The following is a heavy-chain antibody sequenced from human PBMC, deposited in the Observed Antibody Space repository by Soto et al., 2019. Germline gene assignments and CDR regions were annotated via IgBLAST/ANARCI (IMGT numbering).Heavy chain of an antibody. CDR2: ISYDGSNK. CDR1: GFTFSSYG. D-gene: IGHD2-21*01. J-gene: IGHJ6*02. CDR3: AKDAMWMDV. V-gene: IGHV3-30*18. Sequence: QVQLVESGGGVVQPGRSLRLSCAASGFTFSSYGMHWVRQAPGKGLEWVAVISYDGSNKYYADSVKGRFTISRDNSKNTLYLQMNSLRAEDTAVYYCAKDAMWMDVWGQGPTVTVSS.